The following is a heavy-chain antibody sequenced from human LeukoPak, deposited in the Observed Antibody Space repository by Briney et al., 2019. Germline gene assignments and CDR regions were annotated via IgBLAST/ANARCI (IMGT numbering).Heavy chain of an antibody. D-gene: IGHD3-22*01. CDR3: ARHWGPTYYYDSSGYYPY. CDR1: GGSISSSSYY. CDR2: IYYSGST. Sequence: SETLSLTCTVSGGSISSSSYYWGWIRQPPGKGLEWIGSIYYSGSTYYNPSLKSRVTISVDTSKNQFSLKLSSVTAADTVVYYCARHWGPTYYYDSSGYYPYWGQGTLVTVSS. J-gene: IGHJ4*02. V-gene: IGHV4-39*01.